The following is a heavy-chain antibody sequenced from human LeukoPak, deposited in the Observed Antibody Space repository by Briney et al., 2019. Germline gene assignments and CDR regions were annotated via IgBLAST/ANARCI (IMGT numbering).Heavy chain of an antibody. Sequence: GGSLRLSCAASGCTFSSYGMHWVRQAPGKGLEWVAVISYDGSNKYYADSVKGRFTISRDNSKNTLYLQMNSLRAEDTAVYYCAKRAPKEYYPMFDPWGQGTLVTVSS. CDR1: GCTFSSYG. CDR2: ISYDGSNK. J-gene: IGHJ5*02. CDR3: AKRAPKEYYPMFDP. D-gene: IGHD3-10*01. V-gene: IGHV3-30*18.